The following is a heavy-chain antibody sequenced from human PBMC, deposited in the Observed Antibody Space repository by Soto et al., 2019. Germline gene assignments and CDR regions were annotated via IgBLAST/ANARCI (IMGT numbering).Heavy chain of an antibody. CDR3: ARAGELWFGESYFDY. CDR1: GFTFNRYW. Sequence: EVQLVEFGGGLVQPGGSLRLSCAVSGFTFNRYWMTWVRQAPGKGLEWVANMNQDGSEKYYVDSVKGRLTISRDNAKNSLYPQMSSLSVEDTAVYYCARAGELWFGESYFDYGGQGTLVTVSS. J-gene: IGHJ4*02. V-gene: IGHV3-7*04. CDR2: MNQDGSEK. D-gene: IGHD3-10*01.